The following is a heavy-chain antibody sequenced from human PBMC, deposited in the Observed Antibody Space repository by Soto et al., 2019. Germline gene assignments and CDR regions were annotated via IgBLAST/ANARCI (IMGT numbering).Heavy chain of an antibody. CDR2: IYYSGST. J-gene: IGHJ6*02. Sequence: SETLSLTCTVSGGSISSGDYYWSWIRQPPGKGLEWIGYIYYSGSTYYNPSLKSRVTISVDRSKNQFSLKLSSVTAADTAVYYCAREYYYDSSGPEPYYDYGMDVWGQGTTVTVSS. CDR1: GGSISSGDYY. D-gene: IGHD3-22*01. CDR3: AREYYYDSSGPEPYYDYGMDV. V-gene: IGHV4-30-4*01.